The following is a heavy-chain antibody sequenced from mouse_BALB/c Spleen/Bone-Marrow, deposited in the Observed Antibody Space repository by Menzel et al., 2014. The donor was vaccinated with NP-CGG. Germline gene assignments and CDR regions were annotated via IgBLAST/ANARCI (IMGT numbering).Heavy chain of an antibody. Sequence: SGPELVKPGASVKMSCKASGYKFTSYVMLWVKQKPGQGLEWIGYINPYNDVPTYNENFKGKASLSSDKSSSTAYMELSSLTSDDSAVYYCGRDYYRGSFDYWGQDTTLTVSS. V-gene: IGHV1-14*01. D-gene: IGHD2-14*01. J-gene: IGHJ2*01. CDR3: GRDYYRGSFDY. CDR1: GYKFTSYV. CDR2: INPYNDVP.